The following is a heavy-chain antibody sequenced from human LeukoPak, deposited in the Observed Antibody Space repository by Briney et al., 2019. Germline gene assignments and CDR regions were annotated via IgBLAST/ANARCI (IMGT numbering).Heavy chain of an antibody. Sequence: ASVKVSCRPSVYTFSIYGVSCVREAPGQRPEWLGWISGYNGNKNHSERSQGRLTLTTGTSTTTAYSELRRLTSDDTAVSYCARRVHVKTYCNSISCWTEGMDVWGQGTTVTVSS. V-gene: IGHV1-18*01. J-gene: IGHJ6*02. CDR2: ISGYNGNK. D-gene: IGHD2-2*01. CDR1: VYTFSIYG. CDR3: ARRVHVKTYCNSISCWTEGMDV.